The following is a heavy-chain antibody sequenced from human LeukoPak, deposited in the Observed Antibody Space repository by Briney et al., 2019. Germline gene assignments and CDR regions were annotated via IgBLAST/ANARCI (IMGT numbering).Heavy chain of an antibody. CDR2: IHYNGNT. J-gene: IGHJ5*02. CDR3: ARGAMGGANWFDP. Sequence: SETLSLTCTVSGGSINNGGHYWTWIRQHPGKGLEWIGYIHYNGNTYYNPSLKSRLTISLDTSKNQFSLELSSVTAADTAVYYCARGAMGGANWFDPWGQGTLVTVSS. CDR1: GGSINNGGHY. V-gene: IGHV4-31*03. D-gene: IGHD5-18*01.